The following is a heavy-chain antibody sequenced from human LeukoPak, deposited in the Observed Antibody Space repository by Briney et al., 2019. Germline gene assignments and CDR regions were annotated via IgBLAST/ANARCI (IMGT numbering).Heavy chain of an antibody. CDR1: GYSISSGYH. CDR2: IYHSGST. Sequence: SDTQSLTCTVSGYSISSGYHWGWIRQPPGKGLEWIGSIYHSGSTYYNPSLKSRVTISVDTSKNQFSLKLSSVNAADTAVYYCARDDFQIAAAAPGDYWGQGTLVTVTA. J-gene: IGHJ4*02. D-gene: IGHD6-13*01. V-gene: IGHV4-38-2*02. CDR3: ARDDFQIAAAAPGDY.